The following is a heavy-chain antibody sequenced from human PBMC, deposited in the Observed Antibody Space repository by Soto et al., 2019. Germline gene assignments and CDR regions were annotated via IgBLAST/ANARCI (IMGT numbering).Heavy chain of an antibody. CDR1: GYTFTSYG. V-gene: IGHV1-18*01. CDR3: ARSGSYYPARNWFGP. J-gene: IGHJ5*02. CDR2: ISGFNDDT. D-gene: IGHD3-10*01. Sequence: QVQLVQSGAEMKNPGASVKVSCKASGYTFTSYGISWVRQAPGQGLEWMGWISGFNDDTNHAQKLQGRVTMTKDTSTSSAYTELRSLTSDDTPVYYCARSGSYYPARNWFGPWGQGPLVTVSS.